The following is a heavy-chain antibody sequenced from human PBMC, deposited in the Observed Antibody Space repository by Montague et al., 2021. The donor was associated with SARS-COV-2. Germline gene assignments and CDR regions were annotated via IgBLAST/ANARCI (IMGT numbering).Heavy chain of an antibody. CDR3: ARVLLGVSHGDY. V-gene: IGHV3-11*01. D-gene: IGHD3-10*01. J-gene: IGHJ4*02. CDR2: ISNTGLDI. CDR1: GFTLSDYY. Sequence: SLRLSCAASGFTLSDYYMSWIRQAPGKGLEWLSYISNTGLDIKYGDSVKGRFTVSRDIAKNTLYLQMGSLSAEDTAAYYCARVLLGVSHGDYWGQGTLVTVSS.